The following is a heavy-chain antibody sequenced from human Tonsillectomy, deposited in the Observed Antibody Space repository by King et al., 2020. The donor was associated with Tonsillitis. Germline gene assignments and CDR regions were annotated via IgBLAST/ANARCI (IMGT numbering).Heavy chain of an antibody. V-gene: IGHV3-48*04. Sequence: VQLVESGGGLVQPGGSLRLSCAASGFTFSSYSMNWVRQAPGKGLEWVSHISSSSTTIYYADSVKGRFTISRDNAKNSMYLQMNSLRAEDTAVYYCARPPSYDFWSGYYNYYYYYNMDVWGQGTTVTVSS. CDR1: GFTFSSYS. J-gene: IGHJ6*02. CDR2: ISSSSTTI. D-gene: IGHD3-3*01. CDR3: ARPPSYDFWSGYYNYYYYYNMDV.